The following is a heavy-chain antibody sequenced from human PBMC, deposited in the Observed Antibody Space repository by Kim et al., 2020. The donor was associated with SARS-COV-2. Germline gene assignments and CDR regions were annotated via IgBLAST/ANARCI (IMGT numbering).Heavy chain of an antibody. CDR3: ARIAVVGWSGPDY. D-gene: IGHD2-15*01. Sequence: GGSLKLSCAASGFTVSSNYMSWVRQAPRKGLEWVSVIYSDGSTYHADSVKGRFTISRDNSKNTLYLQMNSLRAEDTAVYYCARIAVVGWSGPDYWGQGTLVTVSS. CDR1: GFTVSSNY. CDR2: IYSDGST. V-gene: IGHV3-53*01. J-gene: IGHJ4*02.